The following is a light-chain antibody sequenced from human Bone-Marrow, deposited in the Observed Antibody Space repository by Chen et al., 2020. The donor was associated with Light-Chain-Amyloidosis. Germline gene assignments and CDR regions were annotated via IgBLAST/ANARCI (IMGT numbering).Light chain of an antibody. Sequence: DIQMTQSPSSLSASVGDRVIISCQASQDILTSFNCSQLKPGKAPKLLIYDASNLQTGVPSRFTRSGSGTHFTLTISSLHPDDIATYYCHQYENLPFTFGPGTKVKMK. V-gene: IGKV1-33*01. CDR1: QDILTS. CDR2: DAS. CDR3: HQYENLPFT. J-gene: IGKJ3*01.